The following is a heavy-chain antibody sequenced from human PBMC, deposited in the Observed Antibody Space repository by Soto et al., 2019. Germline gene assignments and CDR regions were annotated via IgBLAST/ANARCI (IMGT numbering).Heavy chain of an antibody. D-gene: IGHD6-6*01. CDR2: ISYDGSNK. V-gene: IGHV3-30*18. J-gene: IGHJ4*02. CDR3: AKHREQLGHYYFDY. CDR1: GFTISNNY. Sequence: PGGSLRLSCAASGFTISNNYMNWVRQAPGKGLGWVAVISYDGSNKYYADSVKGRFTISRDNSKNTLYLQMNSLRAEDTAVYYCAKHREQLGHYYFDYWGQGTLVTVSS.